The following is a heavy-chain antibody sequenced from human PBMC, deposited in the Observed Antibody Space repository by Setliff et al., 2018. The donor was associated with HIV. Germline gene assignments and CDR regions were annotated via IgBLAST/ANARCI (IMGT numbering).Heavy chain of an antibody. CDR1: GGTFSDYA. J-gene: IGHJ4*01. D-gene: IGHD3-3*01. CDR2: VIPVFGTG. CDR3: ARVPSPFVQEGYFDD. Sequence: VASVKVSCKVSGGTFSDYAVTWVRQAPGQGLEWMGGVIPVFGTGNYAQKFQSRVTITTDESTRTAYMELRSLRSEDTAVYYCARVPSPFVQEGYFDDWGQGTLVTVSS. V-gene: IGHV1-69*05.